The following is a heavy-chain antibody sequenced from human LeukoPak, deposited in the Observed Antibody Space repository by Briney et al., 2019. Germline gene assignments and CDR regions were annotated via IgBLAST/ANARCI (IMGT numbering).Heavy chain of an antibody. V-gene: IGHV3-7*01. D-gene: IGHD3-16*01. CDR2: MNRDGSEK. J-gene: IGHJ6*02. Sequence: GGSLRLSCAASGFTFSDYWLSWVRQAPGKGLEWVANMNRDGSEKNYVDSKKGRITISRDNAKNSLYLQMNSLRVEDTAVYYCARDGGIIRFGGQDAWGQGTTVTVS. CDR3: ARDGGIIRFGGQDA. CDR1: GFTFSDYW.